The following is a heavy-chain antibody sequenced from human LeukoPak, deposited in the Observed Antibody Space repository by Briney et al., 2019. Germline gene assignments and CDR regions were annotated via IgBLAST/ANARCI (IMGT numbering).Heavy chain of an antibody. CDR3: ARDSSPGRWVPAATKGFDY. CDR1: GFTFSSYG. V-gene: IGHV3-33*01. J-gene: IGHJ4*02. D-gene: IGHD2-2*01. CDR2: IWYDGSNK. Sequence: PGGSLRLSCAASGFTFSSYGMHWVRQAPGKGLEWVAVIWYDGSNKYYADSVKGRFTISRDNSKNTLYLQMNSLRAEDTAVYYCARDSSPGRWVPAATKGFDYWDQGTLVTVSS.